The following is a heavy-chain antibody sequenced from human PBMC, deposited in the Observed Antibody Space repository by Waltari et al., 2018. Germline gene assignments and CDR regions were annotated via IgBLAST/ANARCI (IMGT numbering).Heavy chain of an antibody. CDR2: ISSNGGST. V-gene: IGHV3-64*01. Sequence: EVQLVESGGGLVQPGGSLRLSCAASGFTFSSYAMHWVRQAPGKGLEYVSAISSNGGSTYYANSVKGRFTISRDNSKNTLYLQMGSLRAEDMAVYYCARGKSFDYWGQGTLVTVSS. J-gene: IGHJ4*02. D-gene: IGHD3-10*01. CDR3: ARGKSFDY. CDR1: GFTFSSYA.